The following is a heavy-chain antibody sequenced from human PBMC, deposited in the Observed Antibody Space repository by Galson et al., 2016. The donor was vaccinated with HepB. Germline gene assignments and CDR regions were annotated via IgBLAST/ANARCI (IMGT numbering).Heavy chain of an antibody. CDR3: ARGDGNLDY. CDR1: GVSISSYY. D-gene: IGHD5-24*01. CDR2: TYYSGTT. Sequence: SETLSLTCTVSGVSISSYYWSWIRQPPGKGLEWIGYTYYSGTTDYNPSLKSGVTISVDTSKNQLSLKLTSVTAADTAVYYCARGDGNLDYWGQGTLVTVSS. V-gene: IGHV4-59*01. J-gene: IGHJ4*02.